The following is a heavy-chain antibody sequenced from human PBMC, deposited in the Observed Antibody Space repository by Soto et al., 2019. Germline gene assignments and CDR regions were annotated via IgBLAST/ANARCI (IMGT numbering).Heavy chain of an antibody. CDR3: ARGSVAGKSDY. Sequence: QVQLQQWGAGLLKPSETLSLTCAVYGGSFSGYYWSWIRQPPGKGLEWIGEINHSGSTNYNPSLKGRVNISVDTSKNQFSLNVRSVTAADTAVYYCARGSVAGKSDYWGQGTLVTVSS. CDR1: GGSFSGYY. CDR2: INHSGST. D-gene: IGHD6-19*01. J-gene: IGHJ4*02. V-gene: IGHV4-34*01.